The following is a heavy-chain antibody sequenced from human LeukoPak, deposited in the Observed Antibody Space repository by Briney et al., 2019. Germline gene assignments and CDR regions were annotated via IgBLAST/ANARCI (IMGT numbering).Heavy chain of an antibody. CDR2: ISIDGREK. Sequence: GGSLRLSCAASGFTFRNYGMHWVRQAPGKGLEWVAVISIDGREKYYADSVKGRFTISRDNSKNTLYLQMSSLRGDDMAVYYCANPQSRGYDYLDYWGQGTLVTVSS. J-gene: IGHJ4*02. CDR1: GFTFRNYG. V-gene: IGHV3-30*18. D-gene: IGHD5-12*01. CDR3: ANPQSRGYDYLDY.